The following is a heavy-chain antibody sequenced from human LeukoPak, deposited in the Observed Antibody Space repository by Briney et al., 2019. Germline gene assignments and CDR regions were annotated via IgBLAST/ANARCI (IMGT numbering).Heavy chain of an antibody. Sequence: ASVKVSCKASGYTFTGYYLFWVRQAPGQGLEWMGWINPNSGDSVYAQKFQDRFTMTRDTSITTAYMELSRLRSDDTAVYYCARDIISGSSWYGYWGQGTLVTVSS. J-gene: IGHJ4*02. CDR2: INPNSGDS. D-gene: IGHD6-13*01. CDR3: ARDIISGSSWYGY. CDR1: GYTFTGYY. V-gene: IGHV1-2*02.